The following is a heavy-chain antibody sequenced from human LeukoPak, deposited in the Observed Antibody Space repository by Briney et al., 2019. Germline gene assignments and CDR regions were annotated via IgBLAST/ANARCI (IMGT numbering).Heavy chain of an antibody. J-gene: IGHJ4*02. D-gene: IGHD2-8*02. CDR2: ISGSDGST. Sequence: GGSLSLSCAASGFTLSSYAMSWVRQAPGKGLEWVSTISGSDGSTYYADSVKGRFTISRDNSKNTLYLQMNSLRAEDTAVYYCAKLRTGGYHREPFEYWCQGNLVTVSS. CDR1: GFTLSSYA. CDR3: AKLRTGGYHREPFEY. V-gene: IGHV3-23*01.